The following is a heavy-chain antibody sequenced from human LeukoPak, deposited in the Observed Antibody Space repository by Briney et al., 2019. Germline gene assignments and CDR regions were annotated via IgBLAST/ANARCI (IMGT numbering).Heavy chain of an antibody. J-gene: IGHJ4*02. Sequence: PGGSLKLSCAASGFTFSGSAMHWVRQASGKGLERVGRIRSRANSYATAYAASVKGRFTISRDDSKNTAYLQMNSLKTEDTAVYYCTRLGENTAMDLWGQGTLVTVSS. D-gene: IGHD5-18*01. V-gene: IGHV3-73*01. CDR3: TRLGENTAMDL. CDR1: GFTFSGSA. CDR2: IRSRANSYAT.